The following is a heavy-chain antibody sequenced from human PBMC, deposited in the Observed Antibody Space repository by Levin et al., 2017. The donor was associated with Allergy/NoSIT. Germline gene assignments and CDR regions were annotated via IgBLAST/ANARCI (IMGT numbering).Heavy chain of an antibody. CDR2: ITWNSGTT. D-gene: IGHD5-18*01. CDR1: GFTFSNYN. V-gene: IGHV3-48*02. CDR3: VRALDVSSYGYKY. Sequence: GGSLRLSCAASGFTFSNYNMNWVRQAPGKGLEWISHITWNSGTTYYADSVKGRFTISRDNARNSLYLQMNSLRDEDTAVYYCVRALDVSSYGYKYWGQGTLVTVSS. J-gene: IGHJ4*02.